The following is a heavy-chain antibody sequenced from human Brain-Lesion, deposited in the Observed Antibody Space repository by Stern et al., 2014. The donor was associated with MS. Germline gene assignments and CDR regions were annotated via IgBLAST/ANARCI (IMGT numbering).Heavy chain of an antibody. Sequence: QLVESGAEVKKPGSSVKVSCQASGNTFTNRYLHWVRQAPGPALEWMGWITPFTGNTNYAQNFQDRVTITMDRSMSTAYMDLSSLRSDDTAIYFCAEGGSYGFVYWGQGTLVTVSS. D-gene: IGHD4-17*01. V-gene: IGHV1-45*02. CDR2: ITPFTGNT. CDR1: GNTFTNRY. CDR3: AEGGSYGFVY. J-gene: IGHJ4*02.